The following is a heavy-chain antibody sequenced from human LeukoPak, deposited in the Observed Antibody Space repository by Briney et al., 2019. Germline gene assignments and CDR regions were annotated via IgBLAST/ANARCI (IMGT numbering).Heavy chain of an antibody. CDR2: IYYSGST. D-gene: IGHD3-3*01. CDR3: ARGLEWLFHTDYYYGMDV. Sequence: SETLSLTCTVSGGSISSYYWSWLRQPPGKGLEWIGYIYYSGSTNYNPSLKSRVTISVDTSKNQFSLKLSSVTAADTAVYYCARGLEWLFHTDYYYGMDVWGQGTTVTVSS. J-gene: IGHJ6*02. V-gene: IGHV4-59*01. CDR1: GGSISSYY.